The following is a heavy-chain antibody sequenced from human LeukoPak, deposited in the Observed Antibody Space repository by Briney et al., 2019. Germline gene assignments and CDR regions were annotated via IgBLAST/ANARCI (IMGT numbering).Heavy chain of an antibody. CDR1: GYTFTSYG. D-gene: IGHD3-3*01. J-gene: IGHJ6*02. CDR2: IIPIFGTA. CDR3: AREQTYYDFWSGYYTGSYYYYGMDV. Sequence: ASVKVSCKASGYTFTSYGISWVRQAPGQGLEWMGGIIPIFGTANYAQKFQGRVTITADESTSTAYMELSSLRSEDTAVYYCAREQTYYDFWSGYYTGSYYYYGMDVWGQGTTVTVSS. V-gene: IGHV1-69*13.